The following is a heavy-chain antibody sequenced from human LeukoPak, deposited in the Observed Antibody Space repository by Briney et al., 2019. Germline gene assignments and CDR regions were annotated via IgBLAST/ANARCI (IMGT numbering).Heavy chain of an antibody. V-gene: IGHV4-61*01. D-gene: IGHD6-13*01. CDR2: IYYSGST. CDR3: ARERIAAAGTIWFDP. Sequence: KPSETLSLTCTVSGGSVSSGSYYWSWIRQPPGKGLEWIGYIYYSGSTNYNPSLKSRVTISVDTSKNQFSLKLSSVTAADTAVYYCARERIAAAGTIWFDPWGQGTLVTVSS. J-gene: IGHJ5*02. CDR1: GGSVSSGSYY.